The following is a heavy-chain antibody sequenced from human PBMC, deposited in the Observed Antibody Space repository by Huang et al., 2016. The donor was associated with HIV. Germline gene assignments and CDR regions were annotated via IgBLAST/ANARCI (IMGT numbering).Heavy chain of an antibody. CDR2: IDYSGST. D-gene: IGHD3-10*01. CDR1: GGSIRSDNYY. CDR3: ARLPGSITMIRGVITDPY. V-gene: IGHV4-39*02. Sequence: QLQLQESGPGLVKPSETLSLTCTVSGGSIRSDNYYWGWIRQPPGQGLEWIGRIDYSGSTYNNPSRKRRATITVETSKNRFSLRMRSVTAAETAVYYCARLPGSITMIRGVITDPYWGQGTLVTVSS. J-gene: IGHJ4*02.